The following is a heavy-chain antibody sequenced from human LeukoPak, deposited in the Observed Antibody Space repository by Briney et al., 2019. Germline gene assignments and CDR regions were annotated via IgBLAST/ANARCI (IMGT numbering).Heavy chain of an antibody. CDR1: GFTFRTYA. D-gene: IGHD6-13*01. Sequence: TGGSLRLSCGASGFTFRTYAMSWVRQASGKGLEWVSGISDGGGRTFYAESVKGRFTVSRDNSKNTLYLRMNSLRAEDTAIYYCTKNQILDDTGSWYAYWGQGTLVTVSS. J-gene: IGHJ4*02. CDR2: ISDGGGRT. V-gene: IGHV3-23*01. CDR3: TKNQILDDTGSWYAY.